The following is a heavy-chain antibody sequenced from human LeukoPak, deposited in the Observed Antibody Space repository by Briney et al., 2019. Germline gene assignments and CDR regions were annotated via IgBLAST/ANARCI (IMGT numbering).Heavy chain of an antibody. CDR1: GFTFSSSG. D-gene: IGHD1-26*01. CDR2: IRHDGSKK. J-gene: IGHJ5*02. CDR3: AKGPSGNQMDP. V-gene: IGHV3-30*02. Sequence: GGSLRLSCAASGFTFSSSGMHWVRQAPGKGLEWVAFIRHDGSKKYYGNSVKGRFTISRDNSKNTLYLQMSSLRPEDTAAYYCAKGPSGNQMDPWGQGTLVTVSS.